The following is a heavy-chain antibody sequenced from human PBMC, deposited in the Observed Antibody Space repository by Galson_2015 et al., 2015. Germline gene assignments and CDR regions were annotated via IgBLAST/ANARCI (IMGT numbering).Heavy chain of an antibody. J-gene: IGHJ3*02. CDR3: ARGELELADAFDI. Sequence: SLRLSCAASGFTFSDYYMSWLRQAPGKGLEWVSYISSSGSTIYYADSVKGRFTISRDNAKNSLYPQMNSLRAEDTAVYYCARGELELADAFDIWGQGTMVTVSS. CDR1: GFTFSDYY. V-gene: IGHV3-11*01. CDR2: ISSSGSTI. D-gene: IGHD1-7*01.